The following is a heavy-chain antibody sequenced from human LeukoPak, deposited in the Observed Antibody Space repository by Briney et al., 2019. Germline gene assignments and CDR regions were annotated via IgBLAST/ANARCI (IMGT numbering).Heavy chain of an antibody. Sequence: KAGGSLRLSCAASGFTVSSYNMNWVRQAPGKGLEWVSSISTGSSYIYYADSVKGRFTISRDNAKKSLYLQMNSLRAEDTAVYYCARDKDYYYYMDVWGKGTTVTVSS. V-gene: IGHV3-21*01. CDR2: ISTGSSYI. CDR3: ARDKDYYYYMDV. CDR1: GFTVSSYN. J-gene: IGHJ6*03.